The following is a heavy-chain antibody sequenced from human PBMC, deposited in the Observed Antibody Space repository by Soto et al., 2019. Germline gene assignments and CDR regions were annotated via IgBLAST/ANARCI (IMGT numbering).Heavy chain of an antibody. CDR1: EFTFSDYY. CDR3: ARGARCSNGICNDGTFDF. Sequence: GGSLRLSCAASEFTFSDYYMNWVRQAPGKGLEWVANIKEDGSEKYYVDSVKGRFTISRDNDKNSLYLQMNSLRAEDTAVYYCARGARCSNGICNDGTFDFWGRGTMVTLSS. V-gene: IGHV3-7*01. CDR2: IKEDGSEK. D-gene: IGHD2-8*01. J-gene: IGHJ3*01.